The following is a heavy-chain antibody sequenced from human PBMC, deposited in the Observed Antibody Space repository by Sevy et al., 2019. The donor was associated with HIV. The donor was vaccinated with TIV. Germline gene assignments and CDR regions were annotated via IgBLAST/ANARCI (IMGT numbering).Heavy chain of an antibody. CDR2: IKSKTDGGTT. Sequence: GGSLRLSCAASGFTFSTYGMHWVRQAPGKGLEWVGRIKSKTDGGTTDYAAPVKGRFTISRDDSKNTLYLQMNSLKTEDTAVYYCTTRGYSYGLDYWGQGTLVTVSS. D-gene: IGHD5-18*01. CDR3: TTRGYSYGLDY. CDR1: GFTFSTYG. V-gene: IGHV3-15*01. J-gene: IGHJ4*02.